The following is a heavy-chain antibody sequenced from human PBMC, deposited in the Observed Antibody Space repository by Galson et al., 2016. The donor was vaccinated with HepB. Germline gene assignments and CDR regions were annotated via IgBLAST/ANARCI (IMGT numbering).Heavy chain of an antibody. V-gene: IGHV3-7*01. CDR2: IRQDGAEK. D-gene: IGHD2/OR15-2a*01. CDR1: GFSFTSYW. CDR3: ARFGCTTCYDFYYYGMDV. Sequence: SLRLSCAASGFSFTSYWMSWVRQAPGKGLEWVANIRQDGAEKYYLDSVRGRFTISRDNAKNSLYLQVNSLRADDTAVYYCARFGCTTCYDFYYYGMDVWGQGTTVTVS. J-gene: IGHJ6*02.